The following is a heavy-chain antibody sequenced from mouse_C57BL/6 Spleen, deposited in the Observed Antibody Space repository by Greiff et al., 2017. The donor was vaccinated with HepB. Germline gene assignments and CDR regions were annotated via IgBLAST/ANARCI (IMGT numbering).Heavy chain of an antibody. Sequence: QVQLQQSGPELVKPGASVKISCKASGYAFSSSWMNWVKQRPGKGLEWIGRIYPGDGDTNYNGKFKGKATLTADKSSSTAYMQLSSLTSEDSAVYFCARYDYDGWNYWGQGTTLTVSS. CDR3: ARYDYDGWNY. J-gene: IGHJ2*01. CDR1: GYAFSSSW. D-gene: IGHD2-4*01. V-gene: IGHV1-82*01. CDR2: IYPGDGDT.